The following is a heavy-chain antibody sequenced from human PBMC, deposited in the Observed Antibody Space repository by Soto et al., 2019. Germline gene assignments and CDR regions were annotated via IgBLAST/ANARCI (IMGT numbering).Heavy chain of an antibody. Sequence: QVQLVQSGAEVKKPGASVKVSCKASGYTFTGYYMHWVRQAPGQGLEWMGWINPNSGGTNYAQKFQDWVTMTRDTSISKAYVELRRLRSDDTAVYYCARDARGGAAPLDYWGQGTLVTVSS. J-gene: IGHJ4*02. V-gene: IGHV1-2*04. CDR3: ARDARGGAAPLDY. CDR1: GYTFTGYY. D-gene: IGHD3-16*01. CDR2: INPNSGGT.